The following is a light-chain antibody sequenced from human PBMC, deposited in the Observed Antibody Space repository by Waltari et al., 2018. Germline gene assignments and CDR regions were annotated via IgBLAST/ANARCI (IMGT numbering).Light chain of an antibody. Sequence: DVVMTQSPLSLPVTLGQPASLPCRSSQSLLNSGANTFLNWCQQRPGQSPRRLIYQVSTRDSRVSDTVCVSGSGTDFTLKISRVEAVEVGVYYCMQGTHRARTFGPGTKVEIK. J-gene: IGKJ1*01. V-gene: IGKV2-30*01. CDR1: QSLLNSGANTF. CDR2: QVS. CDR3: MQGTHRART.